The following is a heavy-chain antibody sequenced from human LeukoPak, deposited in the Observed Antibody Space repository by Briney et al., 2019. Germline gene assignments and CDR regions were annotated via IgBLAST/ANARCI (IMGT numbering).Heavy chain of an antibody. CDR3: ARGYIVVVPAALDAFDI. CDR2: IYSGGST. D-gene: IGHD2-2*01. J-gene: IGHJ3*02. V-gene: IGHV3-53*01. CDR1: GFTVSSNY. Sequence: GGSLGLSCAASGFTVSSNYMSWVRQAPGKGLEWVSVIYSGGSTYYADSVKGRFTISRDNAKNSLYLQMNSLRAEDAAVYYCARGYIVVVPAALDAFDIWGQGTMVTVSS.